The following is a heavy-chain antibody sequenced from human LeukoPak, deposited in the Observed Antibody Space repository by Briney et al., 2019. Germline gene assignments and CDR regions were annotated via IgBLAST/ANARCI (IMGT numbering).Heavy chain of an antibody. Sequence: SETLSLTCTVSGGSISSSSYYWGWIRQPPGKGLEWLGTVFYSGTTYYNPSLKSRVTISVDTSKNQFSLGLSSVTAADTAVYYCARAGNIAVAGTGWFDPRGQGTLVTVSS. CDR1: GGSISSSSYY. CDR2: VFYSGTT. CDR3: ARAGNIAVAGTGWFDP. D-gene: IGHD6-19*01. J-gene: IGHJ5*02. V-gene: IGHV4-39*01.